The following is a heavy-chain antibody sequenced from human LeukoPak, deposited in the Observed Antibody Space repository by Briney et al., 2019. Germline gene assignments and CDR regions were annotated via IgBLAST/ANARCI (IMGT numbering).Heavy chain of an antibody. CDR2: ISSSSSYI. Sequence: GGSLRLSCAASGFTFNSYSMNWVRQAPGKGLEWVSSISSSSSYIYYADSVKGRFTISRDNAKNSLYLQMNSLRAEDTAVYYCARTLGMVRGSFDYWGQGTLVTVSS. CDR3: ARTLGMVRGSFDY. J-gene: IGHJ4*02. CDR1: GFTFNSYS. V-gene: IGHV3-21*01. D-gene: IGHD3-10*01.